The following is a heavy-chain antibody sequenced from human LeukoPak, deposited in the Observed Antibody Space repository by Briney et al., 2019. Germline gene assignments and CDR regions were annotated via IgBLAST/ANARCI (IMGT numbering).Heavy chain of an antibody. V-gene: IGHV4-39*07. D-gene: IGHD2-15*01. CDR3: ARDTSGGINWFDP. CDR2: IYYSGST. J-gene: IGHJ5*02. CDR1: GGSISSSSYY. Sequence: SETLSLTCTVSGGSISSSSYYWGWIRQPPGKGLKWIGSIYYSGSTYYNPSLKSRVTISVDTSKNQFSLKLSSVTAADTAVYYCARDTSGGINWFDPWGQGTLVTVSS.